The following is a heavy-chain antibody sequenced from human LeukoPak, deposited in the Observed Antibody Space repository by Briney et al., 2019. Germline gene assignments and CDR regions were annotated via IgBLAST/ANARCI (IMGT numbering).Heavy chain of an antibody. Sequence: ASVKVSCKASGYTFTGYYMHWVRQAPGQGLEWMGWINPNSGGTNFAQNFQGRVTMTRDTSISTAYMELMRLRADDTAVYYCARDQGGYYSSSWVFDYWGQGTLVTVSS. J-gene: IGHJ4*02. D-gene: IGHD6-13*01. CDR3: ARDQGGYYSSSWVFDY. CDR2: INPNSGGT. V-gene: IGHV1-2*02. CDR1: GYTFTGYY.